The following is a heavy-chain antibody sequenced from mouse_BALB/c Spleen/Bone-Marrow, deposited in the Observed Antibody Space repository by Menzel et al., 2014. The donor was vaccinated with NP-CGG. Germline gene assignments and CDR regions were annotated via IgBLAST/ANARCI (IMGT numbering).Heavy chain of an antibody. D-gene: IGHD2-1*01. CDR1: GYAFTNYL. CDR3: ARIYYGNYY. J-gene: IGHJ2*02. V-gene: IGHV1-54*01. CDR2: INPGSGGT. Sequence: QVQLKQSGAELVRPGTSVKVPCKASGYAFTNYLIEWVKQRPGQGLEWIGVINPGSGGTNYNEKFKGKATLTADKSSSTAYMQLSSLTSDDSAVYFCARIYYGNYYWGQGTSLTVSS.